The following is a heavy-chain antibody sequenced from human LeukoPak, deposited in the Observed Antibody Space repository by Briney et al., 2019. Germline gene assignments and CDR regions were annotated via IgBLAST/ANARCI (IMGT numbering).Heavy chain of an antibody. CDR1: GFTFSSYS. Sequence: GGSLRLSCAASGFTFSSYSMNWVRQAPGKGLEWVGRIKSKTDGGTTDYAAPVKGRFTISRDDSKNTLYLQMNSLKTEDTAVYYCTFRLSSSLDYWGQGTLVTVSS. V-gene: IGHV3-15*01. J-gene: IGHJ4*02. CDR2: IKSKTDGGTT. CDR3: TFRLSSSLDY. D-gene: IGHD6-13*01.